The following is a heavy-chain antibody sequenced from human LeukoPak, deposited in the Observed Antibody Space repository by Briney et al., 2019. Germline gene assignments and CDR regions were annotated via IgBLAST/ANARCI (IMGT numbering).Heavy chain of an antibody. CDR2: ISSSGSTI. D-gene: IGHD3-22*01. CDR1: GFTFSDYY. CDR3: ARDFYTYYYDSSGSQPVV. J-gene: IGHJ4*02. V-gene: IGHV3-11*01. Sequence: PGGSLRLSCAASGFTFSDYYMSWIRQAPGKGLEWGSYISSSGSTIYYADSVKGRFTISRDNAKNSLYLQMNSLRAEDTAVYYCARDFYTYYYDSSGSQPVVWGQGTLVTVSS.